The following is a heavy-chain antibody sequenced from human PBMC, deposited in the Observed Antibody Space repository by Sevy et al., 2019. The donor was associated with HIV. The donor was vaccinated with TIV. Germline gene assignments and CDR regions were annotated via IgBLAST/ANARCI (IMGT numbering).Heavy chain of an antibody. V-gene: IGHV3-74*01. J-gene: IGHJ5*02. CDR2: INSDGSST. CDR1: GFTFSSYW. Sequence: GGSLRLSCAASGFTFSSYWMHWVRQAPGKGLVWVSRINSDGSSTSYADSVKGRFTISRDNAKNTLYLQMNSLGAEDTAVDYCAKWWDYGWFDPWGQGTLVTVSS. D-gene: IGHD4-17*01. CDR3: AKWWDYGWFDP.